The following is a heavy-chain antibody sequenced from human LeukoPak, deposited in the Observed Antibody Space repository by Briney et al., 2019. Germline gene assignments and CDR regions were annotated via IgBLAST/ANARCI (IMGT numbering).Heavy chain of an antibody. CDR1: GFTFSRYA. J-gene: IGHJ4*02. Sequence: GGSLRLSCAASGFTFSRYAMEWVRQAPGKGLEWVAVISYDGSNKDYADSGKGRFTISRDNSKNTLYLQMNGLRAEDTAVYYCARANRWACELDYWGQGTLVTVSS. CDR3: ARANRWACELDY. V-gene: IGHV3-30*04. CDR2: ISYDGSNK. D-gene: IGHD1-26*01.